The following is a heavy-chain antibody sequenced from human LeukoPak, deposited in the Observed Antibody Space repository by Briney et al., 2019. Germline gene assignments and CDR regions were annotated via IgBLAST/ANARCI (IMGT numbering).Heavy chain of an antibody. CDR3: AKDSSGWYGDYFDY. J-gene: IGHJ4*02. Sequence: GGSLRLSCVASGFPFSAYAMSWVRQAPGKGLEWVSAISGSGGSTYYADSVKGRFTISRDNSKNTLYLQMNSLRAEDTAVYYCAKDSSGWYGDYFDYWGQGTLVTVSS. CDR2: ISGSGGST. V-gene: IGHV3-23*01. CDR1: GFPFSAYA. D-gene: IGHD6-19*01.